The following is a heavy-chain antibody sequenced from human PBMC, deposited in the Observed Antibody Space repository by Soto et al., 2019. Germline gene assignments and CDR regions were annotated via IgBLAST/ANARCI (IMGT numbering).Heavy chain of an antibody. CDR1: GFTFSSYS. CDR3: ARLGYCSSTSCYGGYYYGMDV. Sequence: EVQLLESGGGLVQPGGSLRLSCAASGFTFSSYSMNWVRQAPGKGLEWVSSISSSSSYIYYADSVKGRFTISRDNAKNSLYLQMNSLRAEDTAVYYCARLGYCSSTSCYGGYYYGMDVWGQGTTVTVSS. CDR2: ISSSSSYI. D-gene: IGHD2-2*01. V-gene: IGHV3-21*01. J-gene: IGHJ6*02.